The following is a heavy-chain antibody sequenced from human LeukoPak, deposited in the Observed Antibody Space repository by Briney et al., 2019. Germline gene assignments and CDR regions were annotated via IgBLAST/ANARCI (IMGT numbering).Heavy chain of an antibody. CDR1: GDCVSSNTAS. CDR2: TYYESRWYN. Sequence: SQTLSLTCANSGDCVSSNTASWNWIRQSPSRGLEWLGRTYYESRWYNDYAVSVESRITITPDTSKNQFSLQLNSVTPEDTAVYYCARDDLGIGVPFDSWGQGTLVTVSS. CDR3: ARDDLGIGVPFDS. D-gene: IGHD7-27*01. J-gene: IGHJ4*02. V-gene: IGHV6-1*01.